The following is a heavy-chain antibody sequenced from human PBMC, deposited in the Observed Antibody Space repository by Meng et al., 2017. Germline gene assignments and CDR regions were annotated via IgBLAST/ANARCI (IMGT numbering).Heavy chain of an antibody. Sequence: QTQLLQSGPGLVKHSQTLSLSCGIPGDSVSSNSAAWNWIRQSPSRGLEWLGRAYYRSKWYHDYAESVKSRIRIDPDTSKNQFSLQLRSVTPEDSAVYYCARGSYSFDSWGQRTLVTVSS. J-gene: IGHJ4*02. CDR1: GDSVSSNSAA. D-gene: IGHD1-26*01. CDR2: AYYRSKWYH. CDR3: ARGSYSFDS. V-gene: IGHV6-1*01.